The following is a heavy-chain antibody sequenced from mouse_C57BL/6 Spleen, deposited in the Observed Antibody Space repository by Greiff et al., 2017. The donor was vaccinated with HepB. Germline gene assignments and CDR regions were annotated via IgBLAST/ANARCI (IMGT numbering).Heavy chain of an antibody. CDR1: GFTFSSYA. V-gene: IGHV5-4*03. J-gene: IGHJ3*01. D-gene: IGHD2-4*01. CDR2: ISDGGSYT. Sequence: EVMLVESGGGLVKPGGSLKLSCAASGFTFSSYAMSWVRQTPEKRLEWVATISDGGSYTYYPDNVKGRFTISRDNAKNNLYLQMSHLKSEDTAMYYCARGNYDYAIFAYWGQGTLVTVSA. CDR3: ARGNYDYAIFAY.